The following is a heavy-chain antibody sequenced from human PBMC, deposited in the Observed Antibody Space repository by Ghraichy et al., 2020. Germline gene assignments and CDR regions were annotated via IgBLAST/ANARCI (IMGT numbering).Heavy chain of an antibody. D-gene: IGHD2-8*02. Sequence: SGPTLVKPTQTLTLTCTFSGFSLSATGVGVGWIRQPPGKALEWLALIFYNDEERYNPSLNSRLNIAKDTSKNYVVLTMTNMDPVDTATYDCAHEGYGSDNWFDAWGQGILVTVSS. V-gene: IGHV2-5*01. CDR2: IFYNDEE. CDR1: GFSLSATGVG. CDR3: AHEGYGSDNWFDA. J-gene: IGHJ5*02.